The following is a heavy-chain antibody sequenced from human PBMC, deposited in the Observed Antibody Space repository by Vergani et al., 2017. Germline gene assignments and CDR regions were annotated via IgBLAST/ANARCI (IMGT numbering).Heavy chain of an antibody. Sequence: EVQLLESGGGLVQPGGSLRLSCAASGFTFSSYAMSWVRQAPGKGLEWVSAISGSGGSTYYADSVKGRFTISRDNSNNTLYLQMNSLRAEDTAVYYCAAYSGLRLAFLDYWGQGTLVTVSS. D-gene: IGHD5-12*01. J-gene: IGHJ4*02. CDR3: AAYSGLRLAFLDY. CDR1: GFTFSSYA. V-gene: IGHV3-23*01. CDR2: ISGSGGST.